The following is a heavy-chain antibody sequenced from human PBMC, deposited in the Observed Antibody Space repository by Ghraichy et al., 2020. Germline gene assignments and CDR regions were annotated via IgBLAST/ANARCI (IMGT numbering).Heavy chain of an antibody. CDR3: ARRGTGRGSYYVAAFDI. V-gene: IGHV5-51*01. D-gene: IGHD1-26*01. J-gene: IGHJ3*02. CDR2: IYPGDSDT. Sequence: GESLNISCKGSGYSFTSYWIGWVRQMPGKGLEWMGIIYPGDSDTRYSPSFQGQVTISADKSISTAYLQWSSLKASDTAMYYCARRGTGRGSYYVAAFDIWGQGTMVTVSS. CDR1: GYSFTSYW.